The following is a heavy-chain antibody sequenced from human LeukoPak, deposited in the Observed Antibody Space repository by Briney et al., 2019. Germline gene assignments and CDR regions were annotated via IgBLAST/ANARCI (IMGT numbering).Heavy chain of an antibody. V-gene: IGHV3-23*01. CDR1: GFTFSNSV. J-gene: IGHJ3*02. D-gene: IGHD2-2*01. CDR3: AKINSLEYQLPTGAFDI. CDR2: ISGSGGST. Sequence: GGSLRLSCAASGFTFSNSVISWVRQAPGKGLEWVSAISGSGGSTYYADSVKGRFTISRDNSKNTLYLQMNSLRAEDTAVYYCAKINSLEYQLPTGAFDIWGQGTMVTVSS.